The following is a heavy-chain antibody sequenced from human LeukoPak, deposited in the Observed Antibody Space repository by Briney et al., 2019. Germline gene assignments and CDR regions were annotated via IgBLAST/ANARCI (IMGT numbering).Heavy chain of an antibody. Sequence: SETLSLTCTVSGGSISSSSYYWGWIRQPPGKGLEWIGSIYYSGSTYYNPSLKSRVTISVDTSKNQFSLKLSSVTAADTAVYYCARLGGGLRLGELSYFWLGAPYFDYWGQGTLVTVSS. CDR3: ARLGGGLRLGELSYFWLGAPYFDY. V-gene: IGHV4-39*01. CDR2: IYYSGST. D-gene: IGHD3-16*02. J-gene: IGHJ4*02. CDR1: GGSISSSSYY.